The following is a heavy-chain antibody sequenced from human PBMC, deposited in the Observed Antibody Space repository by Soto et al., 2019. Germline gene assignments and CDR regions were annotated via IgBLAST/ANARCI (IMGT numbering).Heavy chain of an antibody. CDR3: AKGVREYYYDSCGYYYGNYYYGMDV. D-gene: IGHD3-22*01. V-gene: IGHV3-23*01. CDR1: GFTFSSYA. CDR2: ISGSGGST. Sequence: PGGSLRLSCAASGFTFSSYAMSWVRQAPGKGLEWVSAISGSGGSTYYADPVKGRFTISRDNSKNTLYLQMNSLRAEDTAVYYCAKGVREYYYDSCGYYYGNYYYGMDVWGQGTTVTVSS. J-gene: IGHJ6*02.